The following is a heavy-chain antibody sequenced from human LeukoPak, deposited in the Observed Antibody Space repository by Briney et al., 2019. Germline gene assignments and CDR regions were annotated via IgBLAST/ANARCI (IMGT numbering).Heavy chain of an antibody. J-gene: IGHJ4*02. D-gene: IGHD3-3*01. V-gene: IGHV1-2*02. CDR3: ARVGDLRFLEWPFDY. CDR1: GYTFTGYY. CDR2: INPNTGGT. Sequence: GASVKVSCKASGYTFTGYYIHWVRQTPGHGLEWMGWINPNTGGTNYAQKLQGRVTMTTDTSTSTAYMELRSLRSDDTAVYYCARVGDLRFLEWPFDYWGQGTLVTVSS.